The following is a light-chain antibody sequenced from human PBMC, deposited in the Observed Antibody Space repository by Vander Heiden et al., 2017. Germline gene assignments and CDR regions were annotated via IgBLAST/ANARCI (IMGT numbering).Light chain of an antibody. J-gene: IGKJ3*01. CDR3: QQYNNWPSFT. V-gene: IGKV3-15*01. CDR1: QSIFNN. CDR2: GAA. Sequence: EIEMTQSPATLSVSPGERAALSCRASQSIFNNLAWYQQKPGQPPRLLIYGAATRATGVPARFSGSGSGTEFTLTISSLQSEDFAVYYCQQYNNWPSFTFGPGTKVDIK.